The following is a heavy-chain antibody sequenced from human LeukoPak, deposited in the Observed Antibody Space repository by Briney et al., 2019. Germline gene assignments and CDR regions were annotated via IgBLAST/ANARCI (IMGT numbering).Heavy chain of an antibody. V-gene: IGHV3-23*01. D-gene: IGHD1-26*01. CDR1: GFTLSTNA. J-gene: IGHJ4*02. Sequence: AGGSLRLSCLTSGFTLSTNAMSWVRQAPGKGLEWISGISGSGASTYYADSVKGRFTIPRDDSRNTLYLQMNSLRGDDTAVYYCAKDVGKWESLHFFDYWGQGTLVTVSS. CDR3: AKDVGKWESLHFFDY. CDR2: ISGSGAST.